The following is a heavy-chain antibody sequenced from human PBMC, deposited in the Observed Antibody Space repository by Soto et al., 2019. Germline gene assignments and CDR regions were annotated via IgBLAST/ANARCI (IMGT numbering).Heavy chain of an antibody. Sequence: QLQLQESGPGLVKPSETLSLTCTVSGGSISSSSYYWGWIRQPPGKGLEWIGSIYYSGSTYYNPSLKSRVTISVDTSKNQFSLKLSSVTAADTAVYYRASHLILLNPFVDWGQGTLVTVSS. CDR1: GGSISSSSYY. V-gene: IGHV4-39*01. J-gene: IGHJ4*02. CDR2: IYYSGST. CDR3: ASHLILLNPFVD. D-gene: IGHD3-10*01.